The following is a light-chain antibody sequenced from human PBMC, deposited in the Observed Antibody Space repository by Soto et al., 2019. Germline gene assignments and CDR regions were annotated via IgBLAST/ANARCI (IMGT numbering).Light chain of an antibody. CDR3: LQDYSYPRT. CDR1: QPIRND. V-gene: IGKV1-6*01. J-gene: IGKJ1*01. Sequence: AIPMTQSPSSLSASVGDTVTITCRASQPIRNDLGWYQQKTGKAPNLLIFAASTLHTGVPSRFSGSGSGTDFTLAISSLQPEDFATYYCLQDYSYPRTFGQGTRVDI. CDR2: AAS.